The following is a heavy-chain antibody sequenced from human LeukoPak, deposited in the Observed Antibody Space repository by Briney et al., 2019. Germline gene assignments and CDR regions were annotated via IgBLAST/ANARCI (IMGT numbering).Heavy chain of an antibody. J-gene: IGHJ4*02. Sequence: PSGTLSLTCAVSGGSISSSNWWSWVRQPPGKGLEWIGEIYHSGSTNYNPSLKSRVTISVDTSKNQFSLKLSSVTAADTAVYYCASSPGGTMVRGVKYFDYWGQGTLVTVSS. D-gene: IGHD3-10*01. CDR1: GGSISSSNW. CDR3: ASSPGGTMVRGVKYFDY. CDR2: IYHSGST. V-gene: IGHV4-4*02.